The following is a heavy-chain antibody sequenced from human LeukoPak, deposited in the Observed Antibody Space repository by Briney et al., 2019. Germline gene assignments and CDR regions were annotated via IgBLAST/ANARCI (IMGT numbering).Heavy chain of an antibody. J-gene: IGHJ4*02. CDR1: GFTFGDYT. CDR3: TRVPDPLLWFGELFDY. CDR2: IRSKAYGGTT. V-gene: IGHV3-49*04. Sequence: GGSLRLSCTASGFTFGDYTMSWVRQAPGKGLEWVGFIRSKAYGGTTEYAASVKGRFTISRDDSKSIAYLQMNSLKTKDTAVYYCTRVPDPLLWFGELFDYWGQGTLVTVSS. D-gene: IGHD3-10*01.